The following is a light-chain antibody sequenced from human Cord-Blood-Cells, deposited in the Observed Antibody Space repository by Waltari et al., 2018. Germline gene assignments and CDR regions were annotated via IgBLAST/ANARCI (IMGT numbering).Light chain of an antibody. Sequence: QSALTQPASVSGSPGQSITISCTGTSSDVGGYNYVSWYQQHPGKAPKLMIYDVSKRPSGVSNPCSGSKSGNTASLTISGLQAEDEADYYCSSYTSSSTLVFGGGTKLTVL. CDR1: SSDVGGYNY. CDR3: SSYTSSSTLV. V-gene: IGLV2-14*01. J-gene: IGLJ3*02. CDR2: DVS.